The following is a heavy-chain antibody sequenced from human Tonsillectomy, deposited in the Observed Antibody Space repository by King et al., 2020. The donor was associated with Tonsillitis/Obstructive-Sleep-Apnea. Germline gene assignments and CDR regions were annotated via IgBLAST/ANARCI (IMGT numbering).Heavy chain of an antibody. CDR2: IIPILGIA. D-gene: IGHD4-17*01. J-gene: IGHJ4*02. CDR1: GGTFSSYA. Sequence: QLVQSGAEVKKPGSSVKVSCKASGGTFSSYAFSWVRQAPGQGLEWMGGIIPILGIANYAQKFQGRVTITADKSTSTAYMELSSLRSEDTAVYYCARDHDYGDYVFDYWGQGTLVTVSS. CDR3: ARDHDYGDYVFDY. V-gene: IGHV1-69*10.